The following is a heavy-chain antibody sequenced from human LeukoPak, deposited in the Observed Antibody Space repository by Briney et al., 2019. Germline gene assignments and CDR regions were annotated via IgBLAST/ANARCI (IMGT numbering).Heavy chain of an antibody. D-gene: IGHD3-3*01. CDR3: ARDNYDFWSGYSYYYYYYMDV. Sequence: PGGSPRLSCAASGFPFSSYEMNWVRQAPGKGLEWVSYISSGGSTIYYADSVKGRFTISRDNAKNSLYLQMNSLRAEDTAVYYCARDNYDFWSGYSYYYYYYMDVWGKGTTVTVSS. CDR2: ISSGGSTI. CDR1: GFPFSSYE. J-gene: IGHJ6*03. V-gene: IGHV3-48*03.